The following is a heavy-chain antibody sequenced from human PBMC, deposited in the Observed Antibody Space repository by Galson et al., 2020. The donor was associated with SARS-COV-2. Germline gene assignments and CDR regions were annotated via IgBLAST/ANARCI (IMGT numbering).Heavy chain of an antibody. V-gene: IGHV1-2*02. D-gene: IGHD6-19*01. J-gene: IGHJ4*02. CDR1: GFTFSSTY. CDR3: AWSFGGSGWLYFDF. Sequence: ASVKVSCKASGFTFSSTYIHWVRQAPGRGLEWMGWSGAPNDAQKFQGRVTMTGDTAISTGYMELSSLRSDDTAVYYCAWSFGGSGWLYFDFWGQGTPVTVSS. CDR2: SGAP.